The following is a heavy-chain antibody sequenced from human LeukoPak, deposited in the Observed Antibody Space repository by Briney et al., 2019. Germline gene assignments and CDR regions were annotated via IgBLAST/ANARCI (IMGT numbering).Heavy chain of an antibody. D-gene: IGHD5-12*01. CDR3: ARVQWLRFSYYYMDV. CDR1: GYTLTELS. Sequence: ASVKVSCKVSGYTLTELSMHWVRQAPGKGLEWMGGFDPEDGETIYAQKFQGRVTMTEDTSTDTAYMELSSLRSDDTAVYYCARVQWLRFSYYYMDVWGKGTTVTISS. CDR2: FDPEDGET. J-gene: IGHJ6*03. V-gene: IGHV1-24*01.